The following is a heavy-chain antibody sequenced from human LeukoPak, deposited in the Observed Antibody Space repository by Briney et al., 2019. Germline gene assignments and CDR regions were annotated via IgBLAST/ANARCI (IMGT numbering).Heavy chain of an antibody. CDR3: ARVYQSAEYYFDY. Sequence: SETLSLTCTVSGGSIDIYYWSWIRQPPGKGLEWIGYIYYTGSTEYRPSLKSRVTISLDTSKNQFSLKLTSVTAADTAVYYCARVYQSAEYYFDYWGQGNLVSVSS. CDR1: GGSIDIYY. J-gene: IGHJ4*02. CDR2: IYYTGST. V-gene: IGHV4-59*01. D-gene: IGHD2-2*01.